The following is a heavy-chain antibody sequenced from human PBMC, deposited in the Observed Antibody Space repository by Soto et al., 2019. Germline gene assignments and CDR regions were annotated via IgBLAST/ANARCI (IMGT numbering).Heavy chain of an antibody. D-gene: IGHD3-10*01. Sequence: QVQLVQSGAEVKKPGSSVKVSCKASGGTFSRYAISRVRQAPGQGLEWMGGIIPIFGTANYAQKFQGRVTITADESTSTAYMELSSLRSEDTAVYYCARASPGGGSGSYYLWYFDLWGRGTLVTVSS. CDR3: ARASPGGGSGSYYLWYFDL. CDR2: IIPIFGTA. CDR1: GGTFSRYA. J-gene: IGHJ2*01. V-gene: IGHV1-69*01.